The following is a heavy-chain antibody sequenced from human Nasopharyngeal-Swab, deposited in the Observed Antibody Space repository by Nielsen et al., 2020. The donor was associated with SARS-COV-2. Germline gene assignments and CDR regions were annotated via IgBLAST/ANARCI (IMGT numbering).Heavy chain of an antibody. CDR1: GFTFSSYA. J-gene: IGHJ4*02. CDR2: ISGSGGST. D-gene: IGHD3-16*01. V-gene: IGHV3-23*01. Sequence: GGFLRLSCAASGFTFSSYAMSWVRQAPGKGLEWVSAISGSGGSTYYADSVKGRFTISRDNSKNTLYLQMNSLRAEDTAVYYCANSVQIGMMDYWGQGTLVTVSS. CDR3: ANSVQIGMMDY.